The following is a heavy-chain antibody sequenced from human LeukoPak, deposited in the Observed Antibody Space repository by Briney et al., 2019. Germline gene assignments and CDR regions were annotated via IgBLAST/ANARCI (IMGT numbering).Heavy chain of an antibody. CDR1: GGTFSSYA. CDR3: ARGDVDTAYDY. CDR2: IVPIFGTA. V-gene: IGHV1-69*01. D-gene: IGHD5-18*01. J-gene: IGHJ4*02. Sequence: SVTVSCKASGGTFSSYAISWVRQAPGQGLEWMGGIVPIFGTANYAQKFQGRVTITADESTSTAYMELSSLRSEDTAVYYCARGDVDTAYDYWGQGTLVTVSS.